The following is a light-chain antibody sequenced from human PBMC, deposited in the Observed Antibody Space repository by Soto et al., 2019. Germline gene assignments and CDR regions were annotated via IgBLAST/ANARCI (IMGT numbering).Light chain of an antibody. V-gene: IGLV2-14*03. J-gene: IGLJ1*01. CDR1: NSDVGANNY. CDR3: SAYAGSSTLYV. CDR2: DVS. Sequence: SVLPQPASVSVSPGQSITISCTGTNSDVGANNYVSWYQQHPGKAPKLMIYDVSKRPSGVSNRFSGSKSGNTASLTISGLQAEDEADYYCSAYAGSSTLYVFGSGTKVTVL.